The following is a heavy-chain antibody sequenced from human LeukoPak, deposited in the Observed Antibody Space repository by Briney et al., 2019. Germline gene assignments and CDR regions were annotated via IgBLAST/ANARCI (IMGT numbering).Heavy chain of an antibody. CDR2: IRHDGSNR. CDR3: AKSPWNGEFRAYFDY. CDR1: GFTFSSYG. Sequence: GGSLRLSCAASGFTFSSYGMHWVRQAPGKGLEWVAFIRHDGSNRYYADSVKGRFTISRDNSKNTLYLQMNSLRAEDTAVYYCAKSPWNGEFRAYFDYWGQGTLVTVSS. D-gene: IGHD3-10*01. J-gene: IGHJ4*02. V-gene: IGHV3-30*02.